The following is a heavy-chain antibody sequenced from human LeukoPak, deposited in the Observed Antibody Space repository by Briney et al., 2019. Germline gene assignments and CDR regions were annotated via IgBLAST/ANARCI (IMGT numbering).Heavy chain of an antibody. J-gene: IGHJ3*02. Sequence: VASAKVSCKASGGTFSSYAISWVRQAPGQGLEWMGGIIPIFGTANHAQKFQGRVTITADESTSTAYMELSSLRSEDTAVYYCARGGRFVGGGAFDIWGQGTMVTVSS. V-gene: IGHV1-69*01. CDR3: ARGGRFVGGGAFDI. CDR2: IIPIFGTA. CDR1: GGTFSSYA. D-gene: IGHD6-19*01.